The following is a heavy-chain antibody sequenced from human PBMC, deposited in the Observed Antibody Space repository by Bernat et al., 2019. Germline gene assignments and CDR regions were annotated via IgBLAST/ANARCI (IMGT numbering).Heavy chain of an antibody. CDR2: ISSSGSSI. Sequence: EVQLVESGGGLVQPGGSLRLSCAASGFTFSTYEMIWVCQAPGKGLEWVSYISSSGSSIYYADSVKGRFTISRDNAKNSLYLQMNSLRAEDTAVYYCATLYGDFLPYWGQGTLVTVSS. CDR1: GFTFSTYE. D-gene: IGHD4-17*01. J-gene: IGHJ4*02. V-gene: IGHV3-48*03. CDR3: ATLYGDFLPY.